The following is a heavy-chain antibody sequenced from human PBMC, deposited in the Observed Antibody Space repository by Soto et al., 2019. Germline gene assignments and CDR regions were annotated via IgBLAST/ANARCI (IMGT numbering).Heavy chain of an antibody. CDR2: IYHSGST. Sequence: PSETLSLTCAVSGGSISSGGYSWSWIRQLPGKGLEWIGYIYHSGSTYYNPSLKSRVAISLDTSKNQFSLRLNSVTAADTAVYYCARSSIEPRVFMYPFDSWGQGTLVTVSS. V-gene: IGHV4-30-2*01. CDR1: GGSISSGGYS. CDR3: ARSSIEPRVFMYPFDS. D-gene: IGHD6-6*01. J-gene: IGHJ4*02.